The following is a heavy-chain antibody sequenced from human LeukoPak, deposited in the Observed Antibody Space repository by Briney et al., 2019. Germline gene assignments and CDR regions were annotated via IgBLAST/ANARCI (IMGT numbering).Heavy chain of an antibody. CDR3: ARGEYSSSPPYYYYGMDV. D-gene: IGHD6-6*01. Sequence: SETLSLTCTVSGGSISSYYWSWIRQPPGKGPEWIGYIYYSGSTNYNPSLKSRVTISVDTSKNQFSLKLSSVTAADTAVYYCARGEYSSSPPYYYYGMDVWGQGTTVTVSS. V-gene: IGHV4-59*01. CDR1: GGSISSYY. J-gene: IGHJ6*02. CDR2: IYYSGST.